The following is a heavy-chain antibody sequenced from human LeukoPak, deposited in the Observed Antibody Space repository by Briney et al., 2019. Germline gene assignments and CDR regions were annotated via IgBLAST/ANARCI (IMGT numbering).Heavy chain of an antibody. CDR1: GFTFSSYA. J-gene: IGHJ4*02. Sequence: GGSLRLSCAASGFTFSSYAMHWVRQAPGKGLEWVANIKQDESEKYYVDSVKGRFTISRDNAKNSLYLQMTSLRAEDTAVFYCARGATGSFRYSSGWPGDSWGQGTLVTVSS. V-gene: IGHV3-7*01. CDR3: ARGATGSFRYSSGWPGDS. D-gene: IGHD6-19*01. CDR2: IKQDESEK.